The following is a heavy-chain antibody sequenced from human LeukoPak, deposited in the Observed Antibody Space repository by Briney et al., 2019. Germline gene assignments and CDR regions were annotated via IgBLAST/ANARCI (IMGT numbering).Heavy chain of an antibody. J-gene: IGHJ4*02. CDR1: GFTFSSYS. Sequence: GGSLRLSCAASGFTFSSYSMNWVRQAPGKGLEWVSSISSSSSYIYYADSVKGRFTISRDNAKNSLYLQMNSLRAEDTAVYYCARDRVALVRIGDFDYWGQGTLVTVSS. CDR3: ARDRVALVRIGDFDY. V-gene: IGHV3-21*01. CDR2: ISSSSSYI. D-gene: IGHD3-3*01.